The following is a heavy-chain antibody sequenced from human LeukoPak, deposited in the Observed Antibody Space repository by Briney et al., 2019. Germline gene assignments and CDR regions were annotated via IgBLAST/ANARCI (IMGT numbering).Heavy chain of an antibody. D-gene: IGHD2-2*01. V-gene: IGHV4-31*03. CDR2: ISYSGST. Sequence: PSETLSLTCTVSGGSISSGGSYWGWVRQHPGKGLEWIGYISYSGSTYYNPSLKSRVTISVDTSKNQFSLKLSSVTAADTAVYYCARVSCSSTSCKRYYYYGMDVWGKGTTVTVSS. CDR3: ARVSCSSTSCKRYYYYGMDV. CDR1: GGSISSGGSY. J-gene: IGHJ6*04.